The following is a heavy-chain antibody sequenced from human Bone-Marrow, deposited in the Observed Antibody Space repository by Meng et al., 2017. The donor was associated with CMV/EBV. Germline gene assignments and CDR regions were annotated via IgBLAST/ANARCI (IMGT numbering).Heavy chain of an antibody. D-gene: IGHD3-3*01. CDR3: ARGHRYFGDFWSGYSFDD. J-gene: IGHJ4*02. CDR2: INPNSGGT. Sequence: ASVKVSCKASGYTFTGYYMHWVRQAPGQGLEWMGWINPNSGGTNYAQKFQGRVTMTRDTSISTAYMELSRLRSDDTAVYYCARGHRYFGDFWSGYSFDDWGQGTLVTFSS. V-gene: IGHV1-2*02. CDR1: GYTFTGYY.